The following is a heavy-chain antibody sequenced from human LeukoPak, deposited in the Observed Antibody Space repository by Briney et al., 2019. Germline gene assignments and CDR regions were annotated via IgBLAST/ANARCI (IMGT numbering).Heavy chain of an antibody. Sequence: PSETLSLTCTVSGGSISSYYWSWIRQPAGKGLEWIGRISTSGSTNYNPSLKSRVTMSVDTSRNQFSLKLSSVTAADTALYYCARGIWELATIPYWCFDIWGRGTLVTVSS. V-gene: IGHV4-4*07. CDR3: ARGIWELATIPYWCFDI. D-gene: IGHD5-24*01. CDR1: GGSISSYY. CDR2: ISTSGST. J-gene: IGHJ2*01.